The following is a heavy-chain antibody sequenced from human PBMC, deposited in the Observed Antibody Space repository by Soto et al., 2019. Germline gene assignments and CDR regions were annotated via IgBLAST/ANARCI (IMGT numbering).Heavy chain of an antibody. CDR3: VKDMTPGGADV. V-gene: IGHV3-9*01. D-gene: IGHD4-17*01. J-gene: IGHJ6*02. CDR2: VFCKGGST. CDR1: GFTFDDFA. Sequence: EVQLVESGGGLVQPGRSLRLSCAASGFTFDDFAMHWVRQAPGKGLEWVSGVFCKGGSTGYADSVKGRFTISRDNAKNSLYLQMNSLRIEDTAVYYCVKDMTPGGADVWGQGTTVTVSS.